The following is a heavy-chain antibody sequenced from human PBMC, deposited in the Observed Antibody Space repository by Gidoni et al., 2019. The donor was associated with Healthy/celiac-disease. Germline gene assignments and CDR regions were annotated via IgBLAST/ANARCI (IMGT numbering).Heavy chain of an antibody. CDR3: VTSGWVTPYFDY. Sequence: EVQLVESGGGLVQPGGSLRLSCAASGFTFSDHYMDWVRQAPGKGLEWVGRTRNKANSYTTEYAASVKGRFTISRDDSKNSLYLQMNSLKTEDTAVYYCVTSGWVTPYFDYWGQGTLVTVSS. CDR2: TRNKANSYTT. D-gene: IGHD6-19*01. J-gene: IGHJ4*02. CDR1: GFTFSDHY. V-gene: IGHV3-72*01.